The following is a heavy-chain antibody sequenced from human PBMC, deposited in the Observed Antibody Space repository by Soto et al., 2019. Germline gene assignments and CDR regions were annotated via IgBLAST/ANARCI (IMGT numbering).Heavy chain of an antibody. V-gene: IGHV3-9*01. CDR2: ISWNSEDT. D-gene: IGHD2-21*01. J-gene: IGHJ4*02. CDR3: GKGIPPEQ. CDR1: GFNFEDYG. Sequence: EVQLVESGGGLVQPGRSVRLSCRDSGFNFEDYGMHWVRQAPGKGLEWVSSISWNSEDTGYADSVRGRFTTSRDNAKNSLYLEMNSLRPEDTALYFCGKGIPPEQWGQGTQVTVSS.